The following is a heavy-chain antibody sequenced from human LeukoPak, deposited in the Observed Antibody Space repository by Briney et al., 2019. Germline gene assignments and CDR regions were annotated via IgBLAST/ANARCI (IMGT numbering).Heavy chain of an antibody. Sequence: SVKVSCKASGGTFSSYTISWVRQAPGQGLEWMGRIIPILGIANYAQKFQGRVTITADKSTSTAYMELSSLRSEDTAVYYCARDQDYYDSSGYPYYFDYWGQGTLVSVSS. V-gene: IGHV1-69*04. CDR3: ARDQDYYDSSGYPYYFDY. CDR1: GGTFSSYT. J-gene: IGHJ4*02. CDR2: IIPILGIA. D-gene: IGHD3-22*01.